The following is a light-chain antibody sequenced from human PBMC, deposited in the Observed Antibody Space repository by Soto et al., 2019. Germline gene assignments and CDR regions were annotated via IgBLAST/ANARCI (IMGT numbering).Light chain of an antibody. CDR1: SSDVGGYNY. CDR3: SSYADTTYV. V-gene: IGLV2-8*01. J-gene: IGLJ1*01. Sequence: QSVLTQPPSANGSPGRSVTISCTGTSSDVGGYNYVSWYQHHPGKAPKLIIYEVTKRPSGVPDRFSGSKSGNTASLSVSGLQAEDEADYYCSSYADTTYVFGTGTKVTVL. CDR2: EVT.